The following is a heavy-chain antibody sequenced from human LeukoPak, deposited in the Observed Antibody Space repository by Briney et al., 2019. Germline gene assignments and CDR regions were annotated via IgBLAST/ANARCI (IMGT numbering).Heavy chain of an antibody. V-gene: IGHV4-61*02. J-gene: IGHJ6*03. CDR3: NSRAETRYYYYYMDV. Sequence: PSETLSLTCTVSGGSISSGSYYWSWIRQPAGKGLEWIGRIYTSGSTNYNPSLKSRVTISVDTSKNQFSLKLSSVTAADTAVYYCNSRAETRYYYYYMDVWGKGTTVTVSS. D-gene: IGHD4/OR15-4a*01. CDR1: GGSISSGSYY. CDR2: IYTSGST.